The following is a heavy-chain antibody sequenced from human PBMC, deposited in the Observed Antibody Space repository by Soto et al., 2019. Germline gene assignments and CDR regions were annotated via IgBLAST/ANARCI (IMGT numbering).Heavy chain of an antibody. J-gene: IGHJ6*02. CDR2: IWYDGSNK. Sequence: PGGSLRLSCAASGFTFSSYGMHWVRQAPGKGLEWVAVIWYDGSNKYYADSVKGRFTISRDNSKNTLYLQMNSLRAEDTAVYYCARDTSPYYDFWSGYYPSYGLDVWGQRTTVTVSS. CDR3: ARDTSPYYDFWSGYYPSYGLDV. D-gene: IGHD3-3*01. V-gene: IGHV3-33*01. CDR1: GFTFSSYG.